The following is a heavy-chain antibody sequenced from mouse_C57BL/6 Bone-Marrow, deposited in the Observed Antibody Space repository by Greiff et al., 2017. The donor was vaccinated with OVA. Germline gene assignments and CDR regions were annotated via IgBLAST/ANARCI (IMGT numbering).Heavy chain of an antibody. V-gene: IGHV5-9*01. CDR3: ARHGDGLWYFDV. CDR2: ISGGGGNT. J-gene: IGHJ1*03. Sequence: EVQRVESGGGLVKPGGSLKLSCAASGFTFSSYTMSWVRQTPEKRLAWVATISGGGGNTYYPDSVKGRFTISRDNAKNTLYLQMSSLRSEDTALYYCARHGDGLWYFDVWGTGTTVTVSS. CDR1: GFTFSSYT. D-gene: IGHD1-2*01.